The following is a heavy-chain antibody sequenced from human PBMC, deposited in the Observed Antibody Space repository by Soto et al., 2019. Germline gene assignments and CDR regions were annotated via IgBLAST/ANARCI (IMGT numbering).Heavy chain of an antibody. D-gene: IGHD2-2*01. CDR1: GFTFSNYA. CDR2: IKQDGSER. V-gene: IGHV3-7*01. CDR3: ARDYPFCTSVSCPSPSDY. J-gene: IGHJ4*02. Sequence: GGSLRLSCAASGFTFSNYAMSWVRQAPGKGLEWVANIKQDGSERYYVDSVKGRFTISRDNAENSLYLQMNSLRAEDTAVYYCARDYPFCTSVSCPSPSDYWGQGTLVTVSS.